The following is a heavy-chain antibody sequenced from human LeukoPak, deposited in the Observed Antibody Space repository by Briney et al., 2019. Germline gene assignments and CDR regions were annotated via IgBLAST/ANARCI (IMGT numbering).Heavy chain of an antibody. Sequence: PSETLSLTCAVYGGSFSGYYWIWIRQPPGKGLEWIGEINHSGSTNYNPSLKSRVTISVDTSTKQFSLKLSSVTTADTALYYCARMQYGSGSYYLDYWGQGTLVTVSS. CDR3: ARMQYGSGSYYLDY. D-gene: IGHD3-10*01. J-gene: IGHJ4*02. CDR1: GGSFSGYY. V-gene: IGHV4-34*01. CDR2: INHSGST.